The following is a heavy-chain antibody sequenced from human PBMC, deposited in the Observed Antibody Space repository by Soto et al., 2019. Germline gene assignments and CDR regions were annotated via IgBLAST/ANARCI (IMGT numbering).Heavy chain of an antibody. J-gene: IGHJ4*02. V-gene: IGHV1-58*01. Sequence: GASVKVSCKASGFTFTSSAVQWVRQARGQRLEWIGWIVVGSGNTNYAQKFRERVTITRDMSTSTAYMELSSLRSEDTAVYYCAAAPPPYYDFWSGYTGLYYFDYWGQGTLVTVSS. CDR3: AAAPPPYYDFWSGYTGLYYFDY. D-gene: IGHD3-3*01. CDR2: IVVGSGNT. CDR1: GFTFTSSA.